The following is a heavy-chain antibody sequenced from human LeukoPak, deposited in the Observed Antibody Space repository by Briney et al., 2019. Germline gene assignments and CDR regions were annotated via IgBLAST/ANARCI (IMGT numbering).Heavy chain of an antibody. CDR3: ARHSITMVRGVIHNWFDP. D-gene: IGHD3-10*01. CDR1: GGSISSYY. V-gene: IGHV4-59*08. CDR2: IYYSGST. J-gene: IGHJ5*02. Sequence: PSETLSLTCTVSGGSISSYYWSWIRQPPGKGLEWIGYIYYSGSTNYNPSLKSRVTISVDTSKNQFSLKLRPVTAADTAVYYCARHSITMVRGVIHNWFDPWGQGTLVTVSS.